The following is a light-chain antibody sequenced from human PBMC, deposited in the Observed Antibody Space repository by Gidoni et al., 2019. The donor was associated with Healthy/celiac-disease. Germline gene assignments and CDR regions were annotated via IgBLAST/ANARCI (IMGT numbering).Light chain of an antibody. J-gene: IGLJ3*02. Sequence: QSALTQPASVSGSPGQSITISCTGTSSDVGGYNYVSWYQQHPGKAPKLMIYDVSNRPSGVSNRFSGSKSGNTASLTISGLQAEDEADYYCSSYTSSSPWVFGGGTKQTVL. CDR3: SSYTSSSPWV. V-gene: IGLV2-14*01. CDR2: DVS. CDR1: SSDVGGYNY.